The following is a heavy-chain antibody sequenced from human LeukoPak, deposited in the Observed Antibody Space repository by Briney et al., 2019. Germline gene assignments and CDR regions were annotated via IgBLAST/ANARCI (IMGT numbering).Heavy chain of an antibody. D-gene: IGHD2-2*02. CDR3: ARSSRWDYTYYYYYYYMDV. J-gene: IGHJ6*03. V-gene: IGHV4-61*08. CDR1: GGSITNGGYY. CDR2: IYYSGST. Sequence: PSETLSLTCTDSGGSITNGGYYWSWIRQPPGKGLEWIGYIYYSGSTNYNPSLKSRVTISVDTSKNQFSLKLSSVTAADTAVYYCARSSRWDYTYYYYYYYMDVWGKGTTVTVSS.